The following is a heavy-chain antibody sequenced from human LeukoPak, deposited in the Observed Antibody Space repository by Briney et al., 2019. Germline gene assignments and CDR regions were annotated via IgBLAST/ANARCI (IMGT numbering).Heavy chain of an antibody. J-gene: IGHJ4*02. CDR2: INHSGST. CDR3: ARVNCSSTSCYSSKYYFDY. V-gene: IGHV4-34*01. CDR1: GGSFSGYY. D-gene: IGHD2-2*01. Sequence: SETLSLTCAVYGGSFSGYYWSWIRQPPGKGLEWIGEINHSGSTNYNPSLKSRVTISVDTSKNQFSLKLSSVTAADTAVYYCARVNCSSTSCYSSKYYFDYWGQGTLVTVSA.